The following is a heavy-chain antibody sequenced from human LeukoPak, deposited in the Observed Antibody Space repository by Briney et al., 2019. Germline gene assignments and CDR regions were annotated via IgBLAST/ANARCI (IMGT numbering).Heavy chain of an antibody. J-gene: IGHJ4*02. Sequence: ASVKVSCKASGYTFTSYYMHWVRQAPGQGLEWMGIINPSGGSTSYAQKFQGRVTMTRDMSTSTVYMELSSLRAEDTAVYYCARESAPVAGTTPGDYWGQGTLVTVSS. CDR3: ARESAPVAGTTPGDY. CDR1: GYTFTSYY. CDR2: INPSGGST. D-gene: IGHD6-19*01. V-gene: IGHV1-46*01.